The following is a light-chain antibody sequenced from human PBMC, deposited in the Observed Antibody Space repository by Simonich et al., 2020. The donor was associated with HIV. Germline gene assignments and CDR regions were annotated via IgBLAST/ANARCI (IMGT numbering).Light chain of an antibody. Sequence: DIQMTQSPSSLSASVGNRVTITCHASHDITNSLNWYQQKSVKAPKVLIYDASNLETGVPLRFSGSRSGTNFTFTISSLQAEDIATYYCQQNDDLPLTFGGGTKVEIK. V-gene: IGKV1-33*01. CDR1: HDITNS. J-gene: IGKJ4*01. CDR3: QQNDDLPLT. CDR2: DAS.